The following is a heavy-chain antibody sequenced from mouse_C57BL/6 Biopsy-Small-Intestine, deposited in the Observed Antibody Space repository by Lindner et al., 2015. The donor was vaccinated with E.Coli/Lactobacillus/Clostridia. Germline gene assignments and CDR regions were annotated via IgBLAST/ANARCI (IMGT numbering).Heavy chain of an antibody. CDR3: ARRRGYGDSYYFDY. J-gene: IGHJ2*01. CDR2: INPSTGGT. D-gene: IGHD2-13*01. Sequence: VQLQESGPELVKPGASVKISCKASGYSFTGYYMHWVKQSPEKSLEWIGEINPSTGGTTYNQEFKDKATLTADKSSSTAYMQLSSLTSEDSAVYYCARRRGYGDSYYFDYWGQGTTLTVSS. V-gene: IGHV1-42*01. CDR1: GYSFTGYY.